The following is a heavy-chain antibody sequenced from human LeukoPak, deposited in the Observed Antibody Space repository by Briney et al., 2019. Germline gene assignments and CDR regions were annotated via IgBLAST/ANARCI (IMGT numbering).Heavy chain of an antibody. D-gene: IGHD3-16*01. CDR2: VGSRRNFL. Sequence: GGSLRLSCAASGFTFSSHSMNWVRQAPGKGLEWVSSVGSRRNFLYYADSVKGRFSISRDNAKNSVYLQMNRLRAEDTAVYYCARDYDFLWGSNRGAFDVWGQGTMVTVSS. CDR3: ARDYDFLWGSNRGAFDV. J-gene: IGHJ3*01. V-gene: IGHV3-21*01. CDR1: GFTFSSHS.